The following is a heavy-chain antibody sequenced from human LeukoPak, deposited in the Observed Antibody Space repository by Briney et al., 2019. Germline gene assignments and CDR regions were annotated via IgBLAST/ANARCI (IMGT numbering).Heavy chain of an antibody. CDR2: IYTSGST. D-gene: IGHD6-19*01. V-gene: IGHV4-61*02. CDR1: GGSISSGNYY. J-gene: IGHJ4*02. Sequence: SETLSLTCTASGGSISSGNYYWNWIRQPAGKGLEWIGRIYTSGSTNYNPSLKNRVTISVDTSKNQFSLKLSSVTAADTAVYYCAREGQWLYYWGQGTLVTVSS. CDR3: AREGQWLYY.